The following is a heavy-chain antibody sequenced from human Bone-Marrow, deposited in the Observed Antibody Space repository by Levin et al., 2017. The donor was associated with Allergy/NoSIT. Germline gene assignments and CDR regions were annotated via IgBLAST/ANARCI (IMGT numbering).Heavy chain of an antibody. D-gene: IGHD4-17*01. CDR3: AKDLNENGDSYFDY. V-gene: IGHV3-23*01. CDR2: ISGSGGSK. Sequence: GGSLRLSCAASGFTFSSYAMSWVRQAPGKGLEWVSAISGSGGSKYYADSVKGRFTISRDNSKNTLYLQMNSLRAEDTAVYYGAKDLNENGDSYFDYWGQGTLVTVSS. J-gene: IGHJ4*02. CDR1: GFTFSSYA.